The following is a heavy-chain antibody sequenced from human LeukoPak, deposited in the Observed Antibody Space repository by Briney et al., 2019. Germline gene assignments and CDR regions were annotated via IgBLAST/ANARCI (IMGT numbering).Heavy chain of an antibody. Sequence: PGGSLRLSCAASGFTFSSYAMHWVRQAPGKGLEWVAVISYDGSNKYYADSVKGRFTISRDNSKNTLYLQMNSLRAEDTAVYYCAREGYDYVWGSYRGVLDYWGQGTLVTVSS. V-gene: IGHV3-30-3*01. CDR1: GFTFSSYA. D-gene: IGHD3-16*02. CDR3: AREGYDYVWGSYRGVLDY. J-gene: IGHJ4*02. CDR2: ISYDGSNK.